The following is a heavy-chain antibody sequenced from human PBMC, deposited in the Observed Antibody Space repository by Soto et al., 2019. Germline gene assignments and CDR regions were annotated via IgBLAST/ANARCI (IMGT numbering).Heavy chain of an antibody. Sequence: GGSLRLSCAASGFIFSNNGMHWVRQAPDKGLEWVAFMSYDGSAKFYADSVKGRFTISRDNSKSTLFLHMSNLRAEDTAMYYCAIARVADAALDHWGQGTLVTVSS. D-gene: IGHD6-6*01. CDR3: AIARVADAALDH. CDR1: GFIFSNNG. V-gene: IGHV3-30*02. J-gene: IGHJ4*02. CDR2: MSYDGSAK.